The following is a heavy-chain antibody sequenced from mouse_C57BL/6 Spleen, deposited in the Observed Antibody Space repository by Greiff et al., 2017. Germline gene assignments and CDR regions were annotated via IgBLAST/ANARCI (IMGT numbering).Heavy chain of an antibody. CDR1: GFTFSDYG. Sequence: VQLKESGGGLVKPGGSLKLSCAASGFTFSDYGMHWVRQAPEKGLEWVAYISSGSSTIYYADTVKGRFTISRDNAKNTLFLQMTSLRSEDTAMYYCAREEAIYYDYDGASMDYWGQGTSVTVSS. D-gene: IGHD2-4*01. V-gene: IGHV5-17*01. CDR2: ISSGSSTI. CDR3: AREEAIYYDYDGASMDY. J-gene: IGHJ4*01.